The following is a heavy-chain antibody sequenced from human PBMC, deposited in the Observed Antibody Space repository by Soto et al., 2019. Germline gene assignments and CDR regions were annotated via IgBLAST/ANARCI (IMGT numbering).Heavy chain of an antibody. CDR2: ISSSSSTI. D-gene: IGHD2-2*01. V-gene: IGHV3-48*02. J-gene: IGHJ5*02. CDR1: GFTFSSYS. Sequence: EVQLVESGGGLVQPGGSLRLSCAASGFTFSSYSMNWVRQAPGKGLEWVSYISSSSSTIYYADSVKGRFTISRDNAKNSLYLQMNSLRDDDTAVYYCARVSPDIVVVPAAMARLGRINWFDPWGQGTLVTVSS. CDR3: ARVSPDIVVVPAAMARLGRINWFDP.